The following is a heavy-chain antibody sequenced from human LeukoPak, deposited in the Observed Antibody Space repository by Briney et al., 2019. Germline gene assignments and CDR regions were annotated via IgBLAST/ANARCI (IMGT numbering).Heavy chain of an antibody. D-gene: IGHD6-13*01. CDR3: AKGKGGKSSTSWYAGYFHH. V-gene: IGHV3-9*01. CDR2: GDTI. J-gene: IGHJ1*01. Sequence: GDTIGYADSAKGRFTISRDNAKNSLYLEMNSLRAEDTAFYYCAKGKGGKSSTSWYAGYFHHWGQGTLVTVSS.